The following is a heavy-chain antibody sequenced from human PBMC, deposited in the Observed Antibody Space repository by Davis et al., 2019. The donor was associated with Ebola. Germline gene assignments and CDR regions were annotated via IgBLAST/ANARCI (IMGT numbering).Heavy chain of an antibody. CDR2: INAGNGNT. CDR3: ARDHRYYYDSSGYPSAY. J-gene: IGHJ4*02. V-gene: IGHV1-3*01. CDR1: GYSFTTYA. Sequence: ASVKVSCKASGYSFTTYAMHWVRQAPGQRLEWMGWINAGNGNTKYSQKLQGRVTMTTDTSTSTAYMELRSLRSDDTAVYYCARDHRYYYDSSGYPSAYWGQGTLVTVSS. D-gene: IGHD3-22*01.